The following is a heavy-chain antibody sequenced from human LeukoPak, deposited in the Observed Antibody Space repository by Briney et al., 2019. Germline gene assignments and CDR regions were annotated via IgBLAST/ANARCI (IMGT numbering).Heavy chain of an antibody. Sequence: KPSETLSLTCTVSGGSISSYYWSWIRQPPGKGLEWLGYIYYSGSTNYNPSLKSRVTISVDTSKNQFSLKLSSVTAADTAVYYCARDSPAGSADLLVYFDYWGQGTLVTVSS. J-gene: IGHJ4*02. CDR3: ARDSPAGSADLLVYFDY. V-gene: IGHV4-59*01. CDR2: IYYSGST. CDR1: GGSISSYY. D-gene: IGHD3-10*01.